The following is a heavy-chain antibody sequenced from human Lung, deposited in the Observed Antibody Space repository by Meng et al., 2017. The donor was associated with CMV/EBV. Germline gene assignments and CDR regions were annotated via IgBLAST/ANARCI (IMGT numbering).Heavy chain of an antibody. V-gene: IGHV3-66*02. Sequence: GGSLRLXXAASGFTVSRNYMNWVRQAPGKGLEWVSLIDTGGSTYYADSVKGRLTISRDNSKNTLYFEMNSLRVEDTAVYYCARSIGYCSSISCYPEDSGYYYYGMAVWGQGTTVTVSS. D-gene: IGHD2-2*03. CDR2: IDTGGST. CDR3: ARSIGYCSSISCYPEDSGYYYYGMAV. CDR1: GFTVSRNY. J-gene: IGHJ6*02.